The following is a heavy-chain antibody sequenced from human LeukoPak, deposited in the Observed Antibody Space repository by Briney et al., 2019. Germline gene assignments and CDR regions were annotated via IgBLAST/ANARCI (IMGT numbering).Heavy chain of an antibody. D-gene: IGHD3-3*01. J-gene: IGHJ4*02. V-gene: IGHV7-4-1*02. CDR2: ISIDTGNP. CDR3: ARRGKSFDF. Sequence: ASVKVSCKPSGYTFTVYAINWVRQAPGQGLEWMGWISIDTGNPTYVQDFTGRFVFSLDTSVTTAYLQISSLKAEDTAVYYCARRGKSFDFWGQGTLVTVSS. CDR1: GYTFTVYA.